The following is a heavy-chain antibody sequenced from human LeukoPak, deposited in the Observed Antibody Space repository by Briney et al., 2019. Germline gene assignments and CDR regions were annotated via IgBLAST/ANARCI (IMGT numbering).Heavy chain of an antibody. V-gene: IGHV5-51*01. D-gene: IGHD3-16*01. J-gene: IGHJ4*02. CDR3: ARRSSSGGYYFDY. CDR1: GYIFDSYW. Sequence: GASLQISCKASGYIFDSYWIGWGRQQPGKGPEWMVIIYPGDSDIKYSPSFEGQVTISADKSNSTAYLQLSSLKASDTAMYYCARRSSSGGYYFDYWGQGTLVTVSS. CDR2: IYPGDSDI.